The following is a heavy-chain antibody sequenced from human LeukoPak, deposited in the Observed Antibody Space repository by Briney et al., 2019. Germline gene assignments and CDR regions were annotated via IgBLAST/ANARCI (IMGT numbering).Heavy chain of an antibody. J-gene: IGHJ4*02. CDR2: IKQDGSEK. CDR1: GGSFSGYY. V-gene: IGHV3-7*01. CDR3: ARDLYNSGVRGVIISLVFDY. D-gene: IGHD3-10*01. Sequence: ETLSLTCAVYGGSFSGYYWSWVRQAPGKGLEWVANIKQDGSEKYYVDSVKGRFTISRDSAKDSLYLQMNSLKAEDTAVYYCARDLYNSGVRGVIISLVFDYWGQGTLVTVSS.